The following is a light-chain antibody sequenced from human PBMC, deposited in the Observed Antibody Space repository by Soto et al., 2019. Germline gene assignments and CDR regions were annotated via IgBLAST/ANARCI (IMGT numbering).Light chain of an antibody. Sequence: DIQMTQSPSSLSASVGDEVTITCRASHTIMTYLNWYQLKPGKPPRLLIYAASSLQSGVPSRFSGSGSGTDFPLTINSLQPEDFATYSCQQSYNSPQTFGQGTKVEIK. J-gene: IGKJ1*01. CDR3: QQSYNSPQT. CDR1: HTIMTY. V-gene: IGKV1-39*01. CDR2: AAS.